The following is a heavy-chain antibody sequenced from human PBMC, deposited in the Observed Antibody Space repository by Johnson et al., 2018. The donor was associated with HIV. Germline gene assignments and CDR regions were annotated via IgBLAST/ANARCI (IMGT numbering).Heavy chain of an antibody. D-gene: IGHD2-15*01. Sequence: VQLVESGGGVVQPGGSLRLSCAASGFTFSSYDMHWVRQATGKGLEWVSAIGTAGDTYYPGSVKGRFTISRDNSKNTLYLQMNSLRSEDTAVYYCAKAGQLVAATSAFDIWGQGTMVTVSS. CDR2: IGTAGDT. J-gene: IGHJ3*02. CDR1: GFTFSSYD. V-gene: IGHV3-13*01. CDR3: AKAGQLVAATSAFDI.